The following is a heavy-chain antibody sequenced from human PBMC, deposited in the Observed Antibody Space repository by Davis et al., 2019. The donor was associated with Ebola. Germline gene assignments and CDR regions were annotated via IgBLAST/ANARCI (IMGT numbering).Heavy chain of an antibody. CDR3: ARTPFGEWLFGDYYFDY. CDR1: GFTFSNYW. CDR2: IKQDGSEK. D-gene: IGHD3-3*02. Sequence: GGSLRLSCAASGFTFSNYWMSWVRQAPGKGLEWVANIKQDGSEKYYVDSVKGRFTISRDNAKNSLYLQMNSLRAEDTAVYYCARTPFGEWLFGDYYFDYWGQGTLVTVSS. V-gene: IGHV3-7*03. J-gene: IGHJ4*02.